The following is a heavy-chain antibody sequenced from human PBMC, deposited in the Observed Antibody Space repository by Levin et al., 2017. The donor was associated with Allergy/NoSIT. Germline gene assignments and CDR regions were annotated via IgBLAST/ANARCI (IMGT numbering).Heavy chain of an antibody. Sequence: GESLKISCAASGFTFSSYGMHWVRQAPGKGLEWVAVISYDGSNKYYADSVKGRFTISRDNSKNTLYLQMNSLRAEDTAVYYCAKGAGVDTDPMFDYWGQGTLVTVSS. D-gene: IGHD5-18*01. J-gene: IGHJ4*02. V-gene: IGHV3-30*18. CDR2: ISYDGSNK. CDR1: GFTFSSYG. CDR3: AKGAGVDTDPMFDY.